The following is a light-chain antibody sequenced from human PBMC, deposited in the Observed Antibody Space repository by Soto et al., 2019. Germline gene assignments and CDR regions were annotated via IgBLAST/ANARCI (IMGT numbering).Light chain of an antibody. J-gene: IGKJ4*01. CDR3: QQVNVYPST. CDR1: QSVSNNY. CDR2: GAS. Sequence: EIVLTQSPGTLSLSPGERATLSCRASQSVSNNYLAWYQQKPGQAPRLLIYGASNRATGIPDRFSGSGSGTDFTLTISSLQPEDFATYYCQQVNVYPSTFGGGTKVEIK. V-gene: IGKV3-20*01.